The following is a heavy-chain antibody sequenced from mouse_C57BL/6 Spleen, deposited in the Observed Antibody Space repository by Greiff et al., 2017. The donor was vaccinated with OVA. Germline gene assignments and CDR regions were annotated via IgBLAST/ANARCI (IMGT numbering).Heavy chain of an antibody. D-gene: IGHD4-1*01. J-gene: IGHJ2*01. CDR3: ARGLTGRYFDY. V-gene: IGHV1-64*01. CDR1: GYTFTSYW. CDR2: IHPNRGST. Sequence: VQLQQPGAELVKPGASVKLSCKASGYTFTSYWMHWVKQRPGQGLEWIGMIHPNRGSTNYNEKFKSKATLTVDKSSSTAYMQLSSLTSEDSAVYYCARGLTGRYFDYWGQGTTLTVSS.